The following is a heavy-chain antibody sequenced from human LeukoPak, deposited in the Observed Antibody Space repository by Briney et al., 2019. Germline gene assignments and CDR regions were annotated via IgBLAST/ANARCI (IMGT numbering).Heavy chain of an antibody. J-gene: IGHJ4*02. CDR2: IYTSGST. D-gene: IGHD6-13*01. V-gene: IGHV4-61*02. CDR3: AGRDVSEGIAAAGKV. CDR1: GGSISSGSYY. Sequence: SQTLSLTCTVSGGSISSGSYYWSWIRQPAGKGLEWIGRIYTSGSTNYNPSLKSRVTISVDTSKNQFSVKLSSVTAADTAVYYCAGRDVSEGIAAAGKVWGQGTLVTVSS.